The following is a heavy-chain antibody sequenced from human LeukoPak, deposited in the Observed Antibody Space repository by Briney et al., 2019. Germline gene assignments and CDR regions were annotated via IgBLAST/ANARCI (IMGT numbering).Heavy chain of an antibody. V-gene: IGHV3-9*01. Sequence: PGESLRLSCAASGFTFDDYAMHWVRQAPGKGLEWVSGISWNSGTIGYADSVKGRFTISRDNAKNSLYLQMNSLRAEDTALYYCAKVTNYDSGPGYFDYWGQGTLVTVSS. J-gene: IGHJ4*02. D-gene: IGHD3-3*01. CDR3: AKVTNYDSGPGYFDY. CDR2: ISWNSGTI. CDR1: GFTFDDYA.